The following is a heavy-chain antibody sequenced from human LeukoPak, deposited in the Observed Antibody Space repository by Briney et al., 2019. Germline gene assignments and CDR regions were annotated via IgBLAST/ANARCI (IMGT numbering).Heavy chain of an antibody. D-gene: IGHD5-18*01. CDR3: AREVRGYSYGYRPTELYWYIDV. CDR2: IYHSGST. CDR1: GYSISSGFY. J-gene: IGHJ2*01. V-gene: IGHV4-38-2*02. Sequence: PSETLSLTCTVSGYSISSGFYWGLIRQPPGKGLEWIGSIYHSGSTYYNPSLKSRVTISVDTSKNQFSLKLSSVTAADTAVYYCAREVRGYSYGYRPTELYWYIDVWGRGTLVTVSS.